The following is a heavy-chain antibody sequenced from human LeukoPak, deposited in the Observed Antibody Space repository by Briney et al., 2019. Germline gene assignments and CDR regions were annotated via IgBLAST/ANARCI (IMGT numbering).Heavy chain of an antibody. CDR3: ARQRRYCSGGSCYDYYYYGMDV. Sequence: SETLSLTCTVSGYSISSGYYWGWIRQPPGKGLEWIGSIYHSGSTYYNPSLKSRVTISVDTSKNQFSLKLSSVTAADTAVYYCARQRRYCSGGSCYDYYYYGMDVWGQGTTVTVSS. D-gene: IGHD2-15*01. CDR2: IYHSGST. V-gene: IGHV4-38-2*02. CDR1: GYSISSGYY. J-gene: IGHJ6*02.